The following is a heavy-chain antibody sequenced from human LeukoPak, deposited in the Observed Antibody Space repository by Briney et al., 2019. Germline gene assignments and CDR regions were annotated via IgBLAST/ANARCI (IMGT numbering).Heavy chain of an antibody. J-gene: IGHJ6*02. CDR1: GYTFTSFG. CDR2: INTYNGKT. CDR3: ARDPIRSSRPGDYYYYGMDV. Sequence: ASVKVSCKVSGYTFTSFGMSWLRQAPGQGLEWMGWINTYNGKTSYAQKLQGRVTMTTDTSTSTAYMELSSLRSEDTAVYYCARDPIRSSRPGDYYYYGMDVWGQGTTVTVSS. D-gene: IGHD6-13*01. V-gene: IGHV1-18*01.